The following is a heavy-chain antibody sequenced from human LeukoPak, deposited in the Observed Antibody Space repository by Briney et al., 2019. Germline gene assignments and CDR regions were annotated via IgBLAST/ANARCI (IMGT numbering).Heavy chain of an antibody. V-gene: IGHV7-4-1*02. D-gene: IGHD3-22*01. J-gene: IGHJ4*02. CDR3: ASAAHDSGGYLRYYFDY. CDR2: INTNTGNP. CDR1: GYIFTSYA. Sequence: GASVKVSCKASGYIFTSYAMNWVRQAPGQGLEWMGWINTNTGNPTYAQDFTGRFVFSLDTSDSTAYLQISSLNAEDTAVYYGASAAHDSGGYLRYYFDYWGRGTVVTVSS.